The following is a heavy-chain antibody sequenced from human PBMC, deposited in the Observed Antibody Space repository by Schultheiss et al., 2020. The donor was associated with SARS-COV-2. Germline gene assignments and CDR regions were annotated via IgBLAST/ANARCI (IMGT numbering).Heavy chain of an antibody. J-gene: IGHJ3*02. D-gene: IGHD2-21*02. CDR1: GYTFTGYY. V-gene: IGHV1-2*02. Sequence: ASVKVSCKASGYTFTGYYMHWVRQAPGQGLEWMGWINPNSGNTGYAQKFQGRVTMTEDTSTDTAYMELSSLRSDDTAVYYCAREGGDNAFDIWGQGTMVTVSS. CDR3: AREGGDNAFDI. CDR2: INPNSGNT.